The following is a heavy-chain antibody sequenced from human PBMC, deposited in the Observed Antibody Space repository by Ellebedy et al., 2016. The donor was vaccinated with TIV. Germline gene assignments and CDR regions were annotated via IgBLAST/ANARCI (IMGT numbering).Heavy chain of an antibody. D-gene: IGHD6-6*01. CDR3: ARGWDSSSSYFDY. V-gene: IGHV3-48*01. CDR1: GFTFSGSS. J-gene: IGHJ4*02. CDR2: IRSNGQTI. Sequence: PGGSLRLSCAASGFTFSGSSMNWVRQAPGKGLEWVSYIRSNGQTIYYADSVKGRFTISRDNAKNSLYLQMNSLRAEDTAVYYCARGWDSSSSYFDYWGQGTLVTVSS.